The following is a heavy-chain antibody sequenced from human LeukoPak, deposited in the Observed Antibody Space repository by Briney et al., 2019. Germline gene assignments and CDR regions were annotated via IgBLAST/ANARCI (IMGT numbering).Heavy chain of an antibody. V-gene: IGHV4-4*07. J-gene: IGHJ5*02. CDR3: ARAQTPSWFGP. CDR2: VYSAGA. CDR1: GGSIDNYY. Sequence: PSETLSLTCTVSGGSIDNYYWSWIRQPAGKGLEWIGRVYSAGAIYTPSLKSRVSMSLDTSRNQLSLEVTSVTAADTAVYFCARAQTPSWFGPWGKGILVTVSS.